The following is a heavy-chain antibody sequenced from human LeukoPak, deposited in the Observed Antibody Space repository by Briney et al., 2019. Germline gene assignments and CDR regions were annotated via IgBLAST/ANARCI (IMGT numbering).Heavy chain of an antibody. Sequence: SETLSLTCTVSGASISSGGDYWSWIRQHPGKGLEWIGYIYYSGSTYYNPSLKSRVTISEDTSKNQFSLKLSSVTAADTAVYYCASRIGYSYGIDYWGQGTLVAVSS. CDR1: GASISSGGDY. J-gene: IGHJ4*02. CDR2: IYYSGST. V-gene: IGHV4-31*03. CDR3: ASRIGYSYGIDY. D-gene: IGHD5-18*01.